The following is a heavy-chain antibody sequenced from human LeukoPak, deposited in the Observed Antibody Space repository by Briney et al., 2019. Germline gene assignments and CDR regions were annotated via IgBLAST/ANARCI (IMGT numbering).Heavy chain of an antibody. CDR3: PTVSGYSGYDYFDY. CDR1: GFTFSNAW. J-gene: IGHJ4*02. Sequence: GGSLRLSCAASGFTFSNAWMSWVRQAPGKGLEWVGRIKSKTDGGTTDYAAPVKGRFTISRDDSKNTLYLQMNSLKTEDTAVYYCPTVSGYSGYDYFDYWGQGTLVTVSS. CDR2: IKSKTDGGTT. D-gene: IGHD5-12*01. V-gene: IGHV3-15*01.